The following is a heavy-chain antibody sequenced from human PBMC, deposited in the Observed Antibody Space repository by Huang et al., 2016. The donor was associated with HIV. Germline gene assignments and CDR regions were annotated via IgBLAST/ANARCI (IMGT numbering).Heavy chain of an antibody. CDR3: VRHGMTVGATYLT. V-gene: IGHV4-39*01. CDR1: G. Sequence: QLQLQESGPGLVKPSETLSLTCSVSGQPPGKGLEWMASIHYSATTYYNPSLMNRVTISVDTSKVQFSLKVRSVTAADTAVYYCVRHGMTVGATYLTWGQGTLVTVSS. J-gene: IGHJ5*02. CDR2: IHYSATT. D-gene: IGHD1-26*01.